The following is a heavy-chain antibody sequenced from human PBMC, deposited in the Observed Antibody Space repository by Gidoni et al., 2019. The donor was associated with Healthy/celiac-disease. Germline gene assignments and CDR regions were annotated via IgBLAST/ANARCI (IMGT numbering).Heavy chain of an antibody. D-gene: IGHD2-2*01. CDR2: IWYDGSNK. CDR3: ARDGEYQLPSYYFDY. CDR1: GFTFSSYG. Sequence: QVQLVESGGGVVQPGRSLRLFCGAPGFTFSSYGMHWVRQAPGKGLEWVAVIWYDGSNKYYAASVKGRFTISRDNSKNTLYLQMNSLRAEDTAVYYCARDGEYQLPSYYFDYWGQGTLVTVSS. J-gene: IGHJ4*02. V-gene: IGHV3-33*01.